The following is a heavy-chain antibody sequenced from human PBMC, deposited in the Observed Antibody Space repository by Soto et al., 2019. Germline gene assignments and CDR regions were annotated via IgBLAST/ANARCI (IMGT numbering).Heavy chain of an antibody. V-gene: IGHV4-59*08. CDR2: VSSTGGS. CDR3: GRQGIGNLHCLVDI. D-gene: IGHD6-13*01. CDR1: GGSIDGHN. J-gene: IGHJ6*02. Sequence: QVQLHESGPGLVKPSETLSLTCTVSGGSIDGHNCAWIRQPPGKALEWIGYVSSTGGSGYNSSLKGRVTLAMDTSKRQLSLQMRSVTAAATAVYYCGRQGIGNLHCLVDIWGRGTTVTVSS.